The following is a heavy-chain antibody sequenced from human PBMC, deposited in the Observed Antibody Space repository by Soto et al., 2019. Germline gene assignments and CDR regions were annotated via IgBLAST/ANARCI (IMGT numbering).Heavy chain of an antibody. CDR2: IYYSGST. CDR1: GGSISSTSYY. V-gene: IGHV4-39*01. D-gene: IGHD6-13*01. CDR3: ARRSNSNWYGWFDP. J-gene: IGHJ5*02. Sequence: QLQLQESGPGLVKLSGTLSLTCTVSGGSISSTSYYWGWIRQPPGKGLEWIGNIYYSGSTFYNPSLKSRVTISVDTSKNQFSLKLSSVTAADTAVYYCARRSNSNWYGWFDPWGQGTLVTVSS.